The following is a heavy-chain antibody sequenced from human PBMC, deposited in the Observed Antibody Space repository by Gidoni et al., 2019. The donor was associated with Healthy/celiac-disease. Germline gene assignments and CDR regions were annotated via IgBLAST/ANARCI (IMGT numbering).Heavy chain of an antibody. CDR3: ARDGTKGPRCYSLDY. V-gene: IGHV3-30-3*01. J-gene: IGHJ4*02. CDR1: GFTFSRYA. Sequence: QVQLVESGGGVVQPGRSLRLSCAASGFTFSRYAMHWVRQAPGKGLEWVAVISDDGSNKYYADSVKGRFTISRDNSKNTLYLQMNSLRPEDTAVYDCARDGTKGPRCYSLDYWGQGTLVTVSS. D-gene: IGHD2-2*02. CDR2: ISDDGSNK.